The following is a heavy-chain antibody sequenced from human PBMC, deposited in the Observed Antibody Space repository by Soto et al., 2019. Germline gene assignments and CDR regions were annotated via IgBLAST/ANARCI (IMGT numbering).Heavy chain of an antibody. J-gene: IGHJ4*01. CDR2: LDPEDGET. CDR1: GYTLTELS. CDR3: ATFTPRGAGRWLAYYFDN. D-gene: IGHD6-19*01. Sequence: ASVKVSCKVSGYTLTELSMHWVRQTPGKGLEWMGGLDPEDGETVYAQRFQGRVTMTEDTSTDTAYMELSSLRSEDTAVYYCATFTPRGAGRWLAYYFDNWGHGTLVTVSS. V-gene: IGHV1-24*01.